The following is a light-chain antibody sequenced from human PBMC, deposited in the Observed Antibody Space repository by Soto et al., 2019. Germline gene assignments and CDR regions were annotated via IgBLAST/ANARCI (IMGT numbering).Light chain of an antibody. Sequence: EIVLSQSPGTLSLSPGERAALACRASQRVSSSYLAWYQQKPGQAPRLLIYGASSRATDIPDRFSGSGSGTDFTLTTSRLEPEDFAVYYCQQYDSSPLTFGGGTTVEIK. V-gene: IGKV3-20*01. J-gene: IGKJ4*01. CDR1: QRVSSSY. CDR2: GAS. CDR3: QQYDSSPLT.